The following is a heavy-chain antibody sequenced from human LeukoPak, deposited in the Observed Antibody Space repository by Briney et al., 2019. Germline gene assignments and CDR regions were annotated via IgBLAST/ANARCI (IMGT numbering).Heavy chain of an antibody. Sequence: GGSLRLSCAASGFTFSSYWMSWVRQAPGKGLEWVANIKQDGSEKYYVDSVKGRFTISRDNAKNSLYLQMNSLRAEDTAVHYCARDPMYDFWSGHYFDYWGQGTLVTVSS. CDR3: ARDPMYDFWSGHYFDY. CDR2: IKQDGSEK. D-gene: IGHD3-3*01. V-gene: IGHV3-7*01. CDR1: GFTFSSYW. J-gene: IGHJ4*02.